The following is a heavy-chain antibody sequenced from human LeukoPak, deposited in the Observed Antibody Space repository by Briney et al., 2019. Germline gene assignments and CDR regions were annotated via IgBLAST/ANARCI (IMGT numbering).Heavy chain of an antibody. CDR2: IYYSGST. CDR1: GGSISSSSYH. J-gene: IGHJ4*02. Sequence: PSETLSLTCSVSGGSISSSSYHWDWIRQPPGKGMEWIGNIYYSGSTFYNPSLKSRVTISIDSSKSQFSLRLRSVTAADTAFYYCARASILVSSGYPLDYWAQGTLVTVSS. CDR3: ARASILVSSGYPLDY. D-gene: IGHD3-22*01. V-gene: IGHV4-39*07.